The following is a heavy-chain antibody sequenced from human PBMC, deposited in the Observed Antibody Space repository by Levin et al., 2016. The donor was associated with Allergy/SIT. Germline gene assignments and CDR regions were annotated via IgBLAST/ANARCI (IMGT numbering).Heavy chain of an antibody. V-gene: IGHV6-1*01. CDR2: TYYRSKWYN. CDR1: GDSVSSNSAA. Sequence: SQTLSLTCAISGDSVSSNSAAWNWIRQSPSRGLEWLGRTYYRSKWYNDYAVSVKSRITINPDTSKNQFSLQLNSVTPEDTAVYYCARDRSLMRVPATADAFDIWGQGTMVTVSS. CDR3: ARDRSLMRVPATADAFDI. J-gene: IGHJ3*02. D-gene: IGHD2-2*01.